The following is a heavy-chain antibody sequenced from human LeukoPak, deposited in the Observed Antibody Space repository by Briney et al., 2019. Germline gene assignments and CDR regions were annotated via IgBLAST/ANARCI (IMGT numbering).Heavy chain of an antibody. CDR3: AKLLYYYDSSQPY. Sequence: GGSLRLSCAASGFTFSSYGMSWVRQAPGKGLEWVSASGSGGSTSYADSVKGRFTISRDNSKNTLYLQMNSLRAEDTAVYYCAKLLYYYDSSQPYWGQGTLVTVSS. V-gene: IGHV3-23*01. D-gene: IGHD3-22*01. J-gene: IGHJ4*02. CDR2: SGSGGST. CDR1: GFTFSSYG.